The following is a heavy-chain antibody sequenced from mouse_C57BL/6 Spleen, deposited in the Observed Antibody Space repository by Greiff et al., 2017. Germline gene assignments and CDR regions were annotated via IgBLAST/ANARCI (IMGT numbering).Heavy chain of an antibody. CDR3: ARRNDYCPDY. Sequence: QVQLQQPGAELVRPGTSVKLSCKASGYTFTSYWMHWVKQRPGQGLEWIGVIDPSDSYTNYNQKFKGKATLTVDTSSSTAYMQLSSLTSEDAAVYYCARRNDYCPDYWGQGTTLTVSS. CDR2: IDPSDSYT. D-gene: IGHD2-13*01. CDR1: GYTFTSYW. V-gene: IGHV1-59*01. J-gene: IGHJ2*01.